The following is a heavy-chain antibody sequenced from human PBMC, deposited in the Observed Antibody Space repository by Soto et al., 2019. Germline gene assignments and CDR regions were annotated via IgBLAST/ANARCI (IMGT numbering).Heavy chain of an antibody. D-gene: IGHD5-12*01. CDR3: ARISVAPRYMDV. V-gene: IGHV4-39*01. CDR2: FYYSGST. J-gene: IGHJ6*03. Sequence: SETLSLTCTVSGGSISSSSYYWGWIRQSPGKGLEWIGSFYYSGSTYYSPSLRSRVTISGDTSRKQISLRLSSVTAADTAVYYCARISVAPRYMDVWGKGTTVTVSS. CDR1: GGSISSSSYY.